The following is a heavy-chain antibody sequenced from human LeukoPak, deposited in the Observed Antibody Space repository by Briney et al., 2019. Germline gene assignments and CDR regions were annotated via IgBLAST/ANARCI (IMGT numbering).Heavy chain of an antibody. CDR2: MNPNSGNT. CDR1: GYIFSSYG. Sequence: GASVKVSCKASGYIFSSYGISWVRQAPGQGLEWMGWMNPNSGNTGYAQKFQGRVTMTRNTSISTAYMELSSLRSEDTAVYYCARKDYSYYYYGMDVWGQGTTVTVSS. D-gene: IGHD3-10*01. J-gene: IGHJ6*02. CDR3: ARKDYSYYYYGMDV. V-gene: IGHV1-8*01.